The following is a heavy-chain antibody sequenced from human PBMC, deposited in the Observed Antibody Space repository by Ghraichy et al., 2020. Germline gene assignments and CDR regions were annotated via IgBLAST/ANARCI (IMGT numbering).Heavy chain of an antibody. J-gene: IGHJ6*02. CDR1: GFTVSSNY. V-gene: IGHV3-53*01. Sequence: GGSLRLSCAASGFTVSSNYMSWVRQAPGKGLEWVSVIYSGGSTYYADSVKGRFTISRDNSKNTLYLQMNSLRAEDTAVYYCARDPVAGTEGHGMDVWGQGTTVTVSS. D-gene: IGHD6-19*01. CDR3: ARDPVAGTEGHGMDV. CDR2: IYSGGST.